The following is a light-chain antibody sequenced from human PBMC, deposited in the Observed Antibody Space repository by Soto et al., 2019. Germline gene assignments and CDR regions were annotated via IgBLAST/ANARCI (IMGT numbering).Light chain of an antibody. CDR1: QGISNF. V-gene: IGKV1-27*01. J-gene: IGKJ1*01. Sequence: IQMTQSPSTLSASVGDRVTITCRASQGISNFLAWYQQKPGKVPNRLVYGASTLQSVVPSQFSGSGSGTDFTLTISSLRPEDIATYYCQNYHSAPWTFGQGTTVEVK. CDR3: QNYHSAPWT. CDR2: GAS.